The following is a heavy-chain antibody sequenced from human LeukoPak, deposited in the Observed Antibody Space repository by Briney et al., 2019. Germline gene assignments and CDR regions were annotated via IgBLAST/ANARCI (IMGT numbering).Heavy chain of an antibody. CDR1: GFTFSSYS. J-gene: IGHJ4*02. Sequence: GGSLRLSCAASGFTFSSYSMNWVRQAPGKGLEWVSSIINSSSYLYDADSVKGRFTISRDNAKNSPYLQMNSLRAEDTAVYYCARDFDAVGDYWGQGTLVTVSS. CDR3: ARDFDAVGDY. V-gene: IGHV3-21*01. CDR2: IINSSSYL. D-gene: IGHD6-19*01.